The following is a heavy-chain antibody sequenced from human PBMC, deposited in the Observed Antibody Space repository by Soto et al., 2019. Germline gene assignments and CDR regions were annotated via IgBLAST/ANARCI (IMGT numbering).Heavy chain of an antibody. Sequence: QVQLQESGPGLVKPSETLSLTCTVSGGSISSYYWSWIRQPPGKGLEWIGYIYYSGSTNYNPSLKSRVTISVDTSKNQFSLKLSSVTAADTAVYYCAGSSSHPIRPFDYWGQGTLVTVSS. CDR3: AGSSSHPIRPFDY. CDR1: GGSISSYY. V-gene: IGHV4-59*01. CDR2: IYYSGST. J-gene: IGHJ4*02. D-gene: IGHD6-13*01.